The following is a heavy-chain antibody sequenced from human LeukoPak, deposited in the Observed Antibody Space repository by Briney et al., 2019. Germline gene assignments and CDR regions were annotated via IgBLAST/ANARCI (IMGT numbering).Heavy chain of an antibody. J-gene: IGHJ4*02. Sequence: GGSLRLSCAASGFTFSSYWMSWIRQAPGKGLEWVANIKQDGSEKYYVDSVKGRFTISRDNAKNSLYLQMNSLRAEDTAVYYCASGSSGWYGGYYFDYWGQGTLVTVSS. V-gene: IGHV3-7*01. CDR1: GFTFSSYW. CDR3: ASGSSGWYGGYYFDY. D-gene: IGHD6-19*01. CDR2: IKQDGSEK.